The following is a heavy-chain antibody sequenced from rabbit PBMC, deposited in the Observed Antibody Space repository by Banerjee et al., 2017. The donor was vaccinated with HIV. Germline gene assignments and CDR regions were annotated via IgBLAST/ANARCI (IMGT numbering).Heavy chain of an antibody. Sequence: QEQLVESGGGLVQPEGSLTLTCTASGFSFSTSYYMCWVRQAPGKGLEWIACIDAGSSGSTNYASWAKGRFTISKTSSTTVTLQMTSLTAADTATYFCARDTAANDGYIFNLWGQGTLVTVS. J-gene: IGHJ4*01. V-gene: IGHV1S45*01. D-gene: IGHD6-1*01. CDR1: GFSFSTSYY. CDR3: ARDTAANDGYIFNL. CDR2: IDAGSSGST.